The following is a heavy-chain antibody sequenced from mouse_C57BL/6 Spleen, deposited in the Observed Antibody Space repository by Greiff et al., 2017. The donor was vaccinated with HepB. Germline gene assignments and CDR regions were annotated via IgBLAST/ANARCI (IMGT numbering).Heavy chain of an antibody. Sequence: EVQLQQSGPELVKPGASVKISCKASGYTFTDYYMNWVKQSHGKSLEWIGDINPNNGGTSYNQKFKGKATLTVDKSSSTAYRELRSLTSEDSAVYYCARGGYYYGSSPAWFAYWGQGTLVTVSA. D-gene: IGHD1-1*01. CDR2: INPNNGGT. J-gene: IGHJ3*01. CDR1: GYTFTDYY. V-gene: IGHV1-26*01. CDR3: ARGGYYYGSSPAWFAY.